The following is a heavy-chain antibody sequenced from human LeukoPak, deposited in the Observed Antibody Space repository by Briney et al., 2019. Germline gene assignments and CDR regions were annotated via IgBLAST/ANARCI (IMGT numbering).Heavy chain of an antibody. V-gene: IGHV3-23*01. Sequence: GGSLRLSCAASGFSFSSYAMTWARQAPVKGLEWVSAISGEGTRTYYAGSVKGRFTISRDNSKNTPYLEMSSPRVEDTAIYYCAKWPEGAMDYFDYWGPGTLVTVSS. J-gene: IGHJ4*02. D-gene: IGHD3-16*01. CDR3: AKWPEGAMDYFDY. CDR1: GFSFSSYA. CDR2: ISGEGTRT.